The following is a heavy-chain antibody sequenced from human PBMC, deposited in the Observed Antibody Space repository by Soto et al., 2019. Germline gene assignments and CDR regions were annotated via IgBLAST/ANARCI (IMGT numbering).Heavy chain of an antibody. Sequence: WASVKVSCKASGYTFTSYGISWVRQAPGQGLEWMGWISAYNGNTNYAQKLQGRVTMTTDTSTSTAYMELRSLRSDDTAVYYCAREDIVVVPAANYYYYYGMDVWGQGTTVTVSS. CDR2: ISAYNGNT. J-gene: IGHJ6*02. CDR1: GYTFTSYG. D-gene: IGHD2-2*01. CDR3: AREDIVVVPAANYYYYYGMDV. V-gene: IGHV1-18*01.